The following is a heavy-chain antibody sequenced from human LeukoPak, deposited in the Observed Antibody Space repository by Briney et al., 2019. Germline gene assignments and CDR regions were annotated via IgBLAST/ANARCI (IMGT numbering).Heavy chain of an antibody. V-gene: IGHV4-39*01. Sequence: SETLSLTCTVSGGSISSSSAYWGWLRQPPGKGLEWIGSIYYRKNTYYNPSLKSRVTISADTSKNQFSLTLGSVSATDTAVYYCASPRGFSYGYFDYWGQGTLVTVSS. J-gene: IGHJ4*02. CDR1: GGSISSSSAY. CDR2: IYYRKNT. D-gene: IGHD5-18*01. CDR3: ASPRGFSYGYFDY.